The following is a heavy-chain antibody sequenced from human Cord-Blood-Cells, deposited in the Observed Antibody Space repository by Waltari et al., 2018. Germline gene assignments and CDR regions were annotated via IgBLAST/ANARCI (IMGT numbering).Heavy chain of an antibody. Sequence: QLQLQESGPGLVKPSETLSLTCTVPGGSISSSIYYWRWIRQPPGKGLEGIGSIYYSGSTYYNPSLKSRVTISVDTSKNRFSLKLSSVTAADTAVYYCARQNIEYSSSFFDYWGQGTLVTVSS. J-gene: IGHJ4*02. CDR3: ARQNIEYSSSFFDY. CDR2: IYYSGST. D-gene: IGHD6-6*01. V-gene: IGHV4-39*01. CDR1: GGSISSSIYY.